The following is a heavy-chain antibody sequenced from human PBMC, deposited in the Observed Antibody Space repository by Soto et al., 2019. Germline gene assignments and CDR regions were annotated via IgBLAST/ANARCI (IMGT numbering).Heavy chain of an antibody. CDR2: ISSSGSTI. CDR3: ARAVAGTAFDY. CDR1: GFTFSTYS. V-gene: IGHV3-48*02. J-gene: IGHJ4*02. Sequence: EVQLVESGGGLVQPGTSLRLSCAASGFTFSTYSMSWIRQTPGKGLEWLSYISSSGSTIYYRDSVKGRFTMSRDNANDSLCLQMNSLRDDDTAVYYCARAVAGTAFDYWGQGALVTVSS. D-gene: IGHD6-19*01.